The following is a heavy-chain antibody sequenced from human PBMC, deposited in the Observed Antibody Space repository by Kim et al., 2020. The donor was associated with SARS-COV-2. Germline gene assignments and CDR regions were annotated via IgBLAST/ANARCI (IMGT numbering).Heavy chain of an antibody. J-gene: IGHJ4*02. Sequence: NPSLNRRVTISWDTSKNQFSLERTAVTDADTAVYYCARSEGRGSWHQFDYWGQGILVTVSS. CDR3: ARSEGRGSWHQFDY. V-gene: IGHV4-59*01. D-gene: IGHD6-13*01.